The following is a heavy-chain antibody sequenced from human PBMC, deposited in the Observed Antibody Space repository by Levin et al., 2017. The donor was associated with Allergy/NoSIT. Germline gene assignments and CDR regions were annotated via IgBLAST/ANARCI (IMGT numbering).Heavy chain of an antibody. D-gene: IGHD3-9*01. CDR1: GYIFTKFG. CDR2: ISGYKGNA. Sequence: GGSLRLSCKCSGYIFTKFGINWVRQAPGQGLEWMGWISGYKGNAIYAQKFQGRFTMTTETSTNTPYMDFRSLRSDDTAVYFCAKAIPYYGMLAGEDTSDVWGQGTMVTVSS. J-gene: IGHJ3*01. V-gene: IGHV1-18*01. CDR3: AKAIPYYGMLAGEDTSDV.